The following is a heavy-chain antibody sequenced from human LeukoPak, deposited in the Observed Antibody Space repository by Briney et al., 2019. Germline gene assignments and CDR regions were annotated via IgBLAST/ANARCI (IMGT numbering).Heavy chain of an antibody. Sequence: ASVKVSCKASGGTFSSYAISWVRQAPGQGLEWMGGIIPIFGTANYAQKFQGRVTITTDESTSTAYMELSSLRSEDTAVYYCASRQAPLYGSGSMEIDYWGQGTLVTVSS. CDR3: ASRQAPLYGSGSMEIDY. J-gene: IGHJ4*02. CDR1: GGTFSSYA. CDR2: IIPIFGTA. V-gene: IGHV1-69*05. D-gene: IGHD3-10*01.